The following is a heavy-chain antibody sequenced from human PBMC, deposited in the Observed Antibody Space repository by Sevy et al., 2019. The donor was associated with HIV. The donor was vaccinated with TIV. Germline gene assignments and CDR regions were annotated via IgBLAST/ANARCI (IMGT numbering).Heavy chain of an antibody. CDR2: MTSSGSYI. CDR1: GFTFSTST. CDR3: VRDGWNY. Sequence: GGSLRLSCAASGFTFSTSTMNWVRQAPGKGLEWVSLMTSSGSYILYSDSVKGRFTISRDNAKNSVFLQMDSLRVEDTGVYYCVRDGWNYWGQGTLVTVSS. D-gene: IGHD2-15*01. V-gene: IGHV3-21*01. J-gene: IGHJ4*02.